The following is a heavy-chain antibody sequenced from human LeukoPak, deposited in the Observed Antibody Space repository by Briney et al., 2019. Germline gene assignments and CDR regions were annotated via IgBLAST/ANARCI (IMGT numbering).Heavy chain of an antibody. V-gene: IGHV4-4*07. J-gene: IGHJ6*02. CDR2: IYTSGST. D-gene: IGHD1-26*01. CDR1: GGSISSYY. CDR3: ARERVGAKGDYYYYYGMDV. Sequence: SGTLSLTCTVSGGSISSYYWSWIRQPAGKGLEWIGRIYTSGSTNYNPSLKSRVTISVDTSKNQFSLKLTSVTAADTAVYYCARERVGAKGDYYYYYGMDVWGQGTTVTVSS.